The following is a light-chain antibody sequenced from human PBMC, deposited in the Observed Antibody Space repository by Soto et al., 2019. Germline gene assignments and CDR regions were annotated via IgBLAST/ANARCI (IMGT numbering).Light chain of an antibody. CDR1: SSDVGRYNY. V-gene: IGLV2-11*01. Sequence: QSVLTQPRSVSGSPGQSVAISCAGTSSDVGRYNYVSWYQQYPGKAPKLIIYDVTKRPSGVPDRFSGSKSGNTASLTISGLQAEDEADYYCCSGAGLFGGGTKLTVL. J-gene: IGLJ2*01. CDR3: CSGAGL. CDR2: DVT.